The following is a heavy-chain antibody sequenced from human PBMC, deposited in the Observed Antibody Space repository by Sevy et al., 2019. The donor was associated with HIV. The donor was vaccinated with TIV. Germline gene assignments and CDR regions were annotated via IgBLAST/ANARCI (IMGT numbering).Heavy chain of an antibody. CDR2: IKSKADGGTP. D-gene: IGHD1-26*01. CDR3: GYSEYGYYYDY. CDR1: GFIFSNAW. J-gene: IGHJ4*02. Sequence: GGSLRLSCGDSGFIFSNAWMSWVRQAPGKGLEWVGRIKSKADGGTPDYAAPVKGTFTISRDDSINTLYLQMNSLRTDDTAVYYCGYSEYGYYYDYWGQGTLVTVSS. V-gene: IGHV3-15*01.